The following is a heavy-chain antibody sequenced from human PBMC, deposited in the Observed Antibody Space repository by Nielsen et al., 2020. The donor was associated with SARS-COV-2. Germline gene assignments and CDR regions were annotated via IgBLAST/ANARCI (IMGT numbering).Heavy chain of an antibody. V-gene: IGHV3-33*01. CDR3: ARDLDYYGSGSSGY. Sequence: GESLKISCAASGFTFSSYGMHWVRQAPGKGLEWVAVIWYDGSNKYYADSVKGRFTISRDNAKNSLYLQMNSLRAEDTAVYYCARDLDYYGSGSSGYWGQGTLVTVSS. CDR1: GFTFSSYG. J-gene: IGHJ4*02. CDR2: IWYDGSNK. D-gene: IGHD3-10*01.